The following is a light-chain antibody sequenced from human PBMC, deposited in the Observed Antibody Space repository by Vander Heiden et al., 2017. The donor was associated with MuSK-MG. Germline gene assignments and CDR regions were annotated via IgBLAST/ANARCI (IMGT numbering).Light chain of an antibody. V-gene: IGLV2-14*01. J-gene: IGLJ2*01. CDR1: SSDVGGYNY. Sequence: QSALTQPASVSGSPGQSLTISCTGTSSDVGGYNYVSWYQQHPGKAPKLMIYEVSNRPSGVSNRFSGSKSGNTASLTISGLQAEDEADYYCSSYTSSSLHVVFGGGTKLTVL. CDR3: SSYTSSSLHVV. CDR2: EVS.